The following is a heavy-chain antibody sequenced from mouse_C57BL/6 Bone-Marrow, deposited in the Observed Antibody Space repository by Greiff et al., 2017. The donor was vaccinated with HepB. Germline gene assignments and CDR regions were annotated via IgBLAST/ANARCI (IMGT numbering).Heavy chain of an antibody. CDR1: GFTFRDYG. CDR2: ISSGSSTI. J-gene: IGHJ2*01. D-gene: IGHD1-2*01. V-gene: IGHV5-17*01. CDR3: ARYGPHFDY. Sequence: EVQLVESGGGLVKPGGSLKLSCAASGFTFRDYGMHWVRQAPEKGLEWVAYISSGSSTIYYADTVKGRFTISRDNAKNTLFLQMTSLRSEDTAMYYCARYGPHFDYWGQGTTLTVSS.